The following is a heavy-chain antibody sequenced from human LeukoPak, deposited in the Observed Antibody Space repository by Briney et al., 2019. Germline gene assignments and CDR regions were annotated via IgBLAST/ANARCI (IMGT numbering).Heavy chain of an antibody. CDR1: GGTFSSYA. CDR2: IIPIFGTA. Sequence: AASVKVSCKASGGTFSSYAISWVRQAPGQGLEWMGGIIPIFGTANYAQRFQGRVTITADESTSTAYMELSSLRSEDTAVYYCARDGGYCSGGSCYGYPNWGQGTLVTVSS. CDR3: ARDGGYCSGGSCYGYPN. J-gene: IGHJ4*02. V-gene: IGHV1-69*13. D-gene: IGHD2-15*01.